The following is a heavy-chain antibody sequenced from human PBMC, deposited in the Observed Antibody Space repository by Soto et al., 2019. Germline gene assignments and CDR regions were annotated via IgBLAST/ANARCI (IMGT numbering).Heavy chain of an antibody. J-gene: IGHJ3*02. D-gene: IGHD2-15*01. Sequence: EVLLVESGGGLVQPGGSLRLSCAPSGLIVTRTYMKWVRQAPGKGLEWVAVISNDGDTHYAYSVKGRFSLSRDISTNTLHLQMSGLRVEDTAVYYCAREDRYCRGSSCSITGDAFDIWGQGTMVTVSS. V-gene: IGHV3-66*01. CDR3: AREDRYCRGSSCSITGDAFDI. CDR2: ISNDGDT. CDR1: GLIVTRTY.